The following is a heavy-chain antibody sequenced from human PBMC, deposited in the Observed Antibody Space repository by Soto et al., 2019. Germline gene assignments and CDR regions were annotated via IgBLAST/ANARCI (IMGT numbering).Heavy chain of an antibody. Sequence: EVQLVESGGGLVQPGGSLRLSCAASGFTFSSYSMNWVRQAPGKGLEWVSYISSSGSTIYYADSVKGRFTISRDNAKNSLYLQMNSLRAEDTAVYYCARDMDYYDSSGYNFDYWGQGTLVTVSS. CDR2: ISSSGSTI. D-gene: IGHD3-22*01. CDR3: ARDMDYYDSSGYNFDY. J-gene: IGHJ4*02. V-gene: IGHV3-48*04. CDR1: GFTFSSYS.